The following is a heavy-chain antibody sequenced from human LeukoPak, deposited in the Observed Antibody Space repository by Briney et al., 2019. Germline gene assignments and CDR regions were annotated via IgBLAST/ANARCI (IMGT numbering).Heavy chain of an antibody. V-gene: IGHV4-30-4*08. CDR2: IYYSGST. D-gene: IGHD2-21*01. CDR1: GGSISSGDYY. Sequence: PSQTLSLTCTVSGGSISSGDYYWSWIRQPPGKGLEWIGYIYYSGSTYYNPSLKSRVTISVDTSKNQFSLELSSVTAADTAVYYCAREVGSVIAFDYWGQGTLVTVSS. CDR3: AREVGSVIAFDY. J-gene: IGHJ4*02.